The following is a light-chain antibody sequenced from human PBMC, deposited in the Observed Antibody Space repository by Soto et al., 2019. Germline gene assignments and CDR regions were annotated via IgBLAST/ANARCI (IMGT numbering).Light chain of an antibody. CDR2: DVN. CDR3: CSYAGTQRL. CDR1: NTDVGRYNY. Sequence: QSALAQPRSVSGSPGQSVTISCTGTNTDVGRYNYVSWYQRRPGRAPQLIMSDVNKRPLRVPDRFSGSKSGNTASLTISGLQADDEAEYFCCSYAGTQRLFGGGTKVTVL. J-gene: IGLJ2*01. V-gene: IGLV2-11*01.